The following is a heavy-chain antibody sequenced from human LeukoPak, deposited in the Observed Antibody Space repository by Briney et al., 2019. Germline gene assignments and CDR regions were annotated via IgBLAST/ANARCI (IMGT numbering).Heavy chain of an antibody. Sequence: SEALSLTCTVSGGSISSYFWSWIRQPPGKGLEWIGYISYSGSTNYNPSLKSRVTISVDTSKNQFSLRLSSVTAADTAVYYCARGNVDTAMFWGQGTLVTVSS. CDR3: ARGNVDTAMF. CDR2: ISYSGST. CDR1: GGSISSYF. J-gene: IGHJ4*02. V-gene: IGHV4-59*01. D-gene: IGHD5-18*01.